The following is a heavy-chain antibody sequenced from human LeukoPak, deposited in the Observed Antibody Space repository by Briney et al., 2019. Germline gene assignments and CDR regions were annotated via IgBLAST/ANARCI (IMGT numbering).Heavy chain of an antibody. CDR2: IYYSGST. Sequence: PSETLSLTCTVSGGSISSSSYYWGWIRQPPGKGLEWIGSIYYSGSTYYNPSLKSRVTISVDTSKNQFSLKLSSVTAADTAVYYCARLGIRSSLDYWGQGTLVTVSS. D-gene: IGHD6-6*01. J-gene: IGHJ4*02. CDR3: ARLGIRSSLDY. V-gene: IGHV4-39*01. CDR1: GGSISSSSYY.